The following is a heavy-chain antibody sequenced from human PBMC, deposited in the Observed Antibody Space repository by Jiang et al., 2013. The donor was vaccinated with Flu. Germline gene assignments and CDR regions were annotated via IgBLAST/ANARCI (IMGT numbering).Heavy chain of an antibody. J-gene: IGHJ2*01. V-gene: IGHV1-8*01. CDR1: GYTFTSYD. CDR2: MNPNSGNT. CDR3: ARGGSIVVVPADHIYWYFDL. Sequence: SGAEVKKPGASVKVSCKASGYTFTSYDINWVRQATGQGLEWMGWMNPNSGNTGYAQKFQGRVTMTRNTSISTAYMELSSLRSEDTAVYYCARGGSIVVVPADHIYWYFDLWGRGTLVTVSS. D-gene: IGHD2-2*01.